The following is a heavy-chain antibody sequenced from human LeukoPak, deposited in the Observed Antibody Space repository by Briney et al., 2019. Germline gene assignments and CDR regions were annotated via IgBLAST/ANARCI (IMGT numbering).Heavy chain of an antibody. CDR3: TRGSRPFCPFAF. CDR1: GGSIDITNY. J-gene: IGHJ4*02. Sequence: SETLSLTCDVSGGSIDITNYWSWVRQAPGKGLEWIGEISHSGTTNYNPSLRSRVAMSLDRDNNKFSLSLRSVTAADTAVYYCTRGSRPFCPFAFWGQGVLVTVSS. D-gene: IGHD2-2*01. CDR2: ISHSGTT. V-gene: IGHV4-4*02.